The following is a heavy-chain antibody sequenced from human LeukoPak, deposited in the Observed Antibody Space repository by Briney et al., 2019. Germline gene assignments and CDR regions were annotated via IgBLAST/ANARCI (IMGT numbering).Heavy chain of an antibody. Sequence: GASVKVSCKASGYTFTSYDINWVRQATGQGLEWMGWMNPNSGNTGYAQKFQGRVTITRNTSISTAYMELSSLRSEDTAVYYCAGLPWYEPPEDYYYMDVWGKGTTVTVSS. CDR1: GYTFTSYD. V-gene: IGHV1-8*03. CDR2: MNPNSGNT. CDR3: AGLPWYEPPEDYYYMDV. D-gene: IGHD1-14*01. J-gene: IGHJ6*03.